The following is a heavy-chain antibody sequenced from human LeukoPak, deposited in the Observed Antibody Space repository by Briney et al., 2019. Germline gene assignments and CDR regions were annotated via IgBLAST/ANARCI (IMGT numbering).Heavy chain of an antibody. CDR1: GYTFTVYY. J-gene: IGHJ4*02. CDR2: INPNSGGT. D-gene: IGHD3-10*01. Sequence: GASVKVSSMPSGYTFTVYYMHWVRRAPGQGLEWMGWINPNSGGTNYTQKFQGRVTITRDTSISTAYMELRGLRSEDTAVYYCARGYGSGIDYWGQGALVTVPS. V-gene: IGHV1-2*02. CDR3: ARGYGSGIDY.